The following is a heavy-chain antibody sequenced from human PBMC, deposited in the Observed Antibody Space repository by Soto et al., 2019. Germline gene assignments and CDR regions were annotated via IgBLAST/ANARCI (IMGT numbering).Heavy chain of an antibody. CDR1: GGTFSSYT. J-gene: IGHJ3*02. V-gene: IGHV1-69*02. CDR3: PRTSIAARDAFDI. Sequence: QVQLVQSGAEVKKPGSSVKVSCKASGGTFSSYTISWVRQAPGQGLEWMGRIIPILGIANYAQKFQGRVTITADKSTSTAYMELSSLRSEDTAVYYCPRTSIAARDAFDIWGQGTMVTVSS. CDR2: IIPILGIA. D-gene: IGHD6-6*01.